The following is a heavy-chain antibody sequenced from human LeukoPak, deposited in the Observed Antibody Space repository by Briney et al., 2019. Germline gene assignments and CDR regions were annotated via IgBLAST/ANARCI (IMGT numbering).Heavy chain of an antibody. Sequence: QPGGSLRLSCAASGFTFSSYGMHWVRQAPGKGLEWMAFIRFDGSIKYYAESVKGRFTISRDNSKNTLYLQMNSLRAEDTAVYYCARDLLYREDIVVVPAAIARYFDYWGQGTLVTVSS. CDR3: ARDLLYREDIVVVPAAIARYFDY. CDR2: IRFDGSIK. J-gene: IGHJ4*02. V-gene: IGHV3-30*02. CDR1: GFTFSSYG. D-gene: IGHD2-2*02.